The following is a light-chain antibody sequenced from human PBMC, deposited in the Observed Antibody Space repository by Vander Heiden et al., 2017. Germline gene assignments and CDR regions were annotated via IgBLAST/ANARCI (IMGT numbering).Light chain of an antibody. Sequence: EIVLTQSPATLSLSPGERATLSCRASQSVSSYLVWYQQKPGQAPSLLIYDASNRATGIPARFSGSGSGTDFTLTISSLEPEDFAVYYCQHRSSWPLTFGGRTKVEIK. V-gene: IGKV3-11*01. CDR1: QSVSSY. J-gene: IGKJ4*01. CDR2: DAS. CDR3: QHRSSWPLT.